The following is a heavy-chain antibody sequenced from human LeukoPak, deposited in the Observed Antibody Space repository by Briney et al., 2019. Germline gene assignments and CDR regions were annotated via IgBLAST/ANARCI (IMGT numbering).Heavy chain of an antibody. D-gene: IGHD6-13*01. Sequence: APVKVSCKASGGTFSSYAISWVRQAPGQGLEWMGGIIPIFGTANYAQKFQGRVTITADESTSTAYMELSSLRSEDTAVYYCARGCEEIAAAPSYYFDYWGQGTLVTVSS. CDR1: GGTFSSYA. J-gene: IGHJ4*02. V-gene: IGHV1-69*13. CDR3: ARGCEEIAAAPSYYFDY. CDR2: IIPIFGTA.